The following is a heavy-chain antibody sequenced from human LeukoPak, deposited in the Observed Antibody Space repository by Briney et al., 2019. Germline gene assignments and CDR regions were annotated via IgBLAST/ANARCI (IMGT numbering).Heavy chain of an antibody. J-gene: IGHJ4*02. CDR1: GFTFSSYN. CDR3: ARDPGDYYDFWSGLLDY. CDR2: ISSSSSYI. Sequence: GGSLRLSCAASGFTFSSYNMNWVRQAPGKGLEWVSSISSSSSYIYYADSVKGRFTISRDNAKNSLYLQMNSLRAEDTAVYYCARDPGDYYDFWSGLLDYWGQGTLVTVSS. D-gene: IGHD3-3*01. V-gene: IGHV3-21*01.